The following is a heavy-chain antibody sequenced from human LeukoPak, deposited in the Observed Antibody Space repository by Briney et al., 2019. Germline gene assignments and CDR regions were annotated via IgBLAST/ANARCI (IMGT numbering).Heavy chain of an antibody. Sequence: TSETLSLTCAVYGESLNGHYWSWIRQPPGKGLKWIGESGDSGGTKFNPSLKSRVTISADTSKNQFSLKLSSVTAADTAVYYCAKNGQSGFSFDPWGQGTLVTVSS. V-gene: IGHV4-34*01. CDR2: SGDSGGT. D-gene: IGHD2-8*01. CDR3: AKNGQSGFSFDP. CDR1: GESLNGHY. J-gene: IGHJ5*02.